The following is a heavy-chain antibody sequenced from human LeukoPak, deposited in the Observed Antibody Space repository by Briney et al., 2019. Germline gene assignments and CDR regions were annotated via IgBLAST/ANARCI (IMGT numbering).Heavy chain of an antibody. V-gene: IGHV3-23*01. Sequence: GGSLRLSCAASGFTFSSYAMSWVRQAPGKGLEWVSAISGSGGSTYYADSVKGRFTISRDNSKNTLYLQMNSPRAEDTAVYYCAKDLEPYDKESGFDYWGQGTLVTVSS. D-gene: IGHD3-22*01. CDR3: AKDLEPYDKESGFDY. CDR2: ISGSGGST. CDR1: GFTFSSYA. J-gene: IGHJ4*02.